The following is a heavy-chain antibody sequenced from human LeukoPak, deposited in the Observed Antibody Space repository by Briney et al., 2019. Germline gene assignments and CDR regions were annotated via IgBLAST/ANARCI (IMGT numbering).Heavy chain of an antibody. V-gene: IGHV1-2*02. J-gene: IGHJ4*02. D-gene: IGHD1-26*01. CDR2: INPNSGGT. CDR1: GYTFTGYY. CDR3: ARVVSGSYLDY. Sequence: ASVKVSCKASGYTFTGYYMHWVRQAPGQGLEWMGWINPNSGGTNYAQKVQGRVTMTRDTSISTAYMELSRLRSDDTAVYYCARVVSGSYLDYWGQGTLVTVSS.